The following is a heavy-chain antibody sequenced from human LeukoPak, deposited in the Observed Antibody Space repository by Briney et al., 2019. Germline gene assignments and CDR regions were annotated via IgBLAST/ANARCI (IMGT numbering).Heavy chain of an antibody. CDR2: IYYGGST. CDR3: ARDFGSRTTSSSYFDY. Sequence: SETLSLTCTVSGGSISSGDYYWSWIRQPPGKGLEWIGYIYYGGSTYYNPSLKSRVTISVDTSKNQFSLKLSSVTAADTAVYYCARDFGSRTTSSSYFDYWGQGTLVTVSS. D-gene: IGHD6-6*01. V-gene: IGHV4-30-4*01. CDR1: GGSISSGDYY. J-gene: IGHJ4*02.